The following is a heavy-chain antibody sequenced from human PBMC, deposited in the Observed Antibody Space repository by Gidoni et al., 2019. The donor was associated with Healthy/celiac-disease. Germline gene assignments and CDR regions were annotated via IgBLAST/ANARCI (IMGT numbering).Heavy chain of an antibody. CDR3: ARDHYDSSGYYFDY. D-gene: IGHD3-22*01. Sequence: QVQLQESGPGLVKPSQTLSLTCPVSGGYILSGGYYWSWIRQHPGKGLEWIGYIYYSGSTYYNPSLKSRFTISVDTSKNQFSLKLSSVTAADTAVYYCARDHYDSSGYYFDYWGQGTLVTVSS. CDR1: GGYILSGGYY. CDR2: IYYSGST. V-gene: IGHV4-31*03. J-gene: IGHJ4*02.